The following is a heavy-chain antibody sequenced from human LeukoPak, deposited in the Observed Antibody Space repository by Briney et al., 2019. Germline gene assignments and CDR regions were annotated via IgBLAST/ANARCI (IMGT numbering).Heavy chain of an antibody. CDR2: IYHSGTT. CDR3: ARELSGSSSGAPFNY. J-gene: IGHJ4*02. D-gene: IGHD6-19*01. CDR1: GYSISRGYY. V-gene: IGHV4-38-2*02. Sequence: SETLSLTCTVSGYSISRGYYWGWIRQPPGKGLECIGSIYHSGTTYYNPSLRSRVTISVDTSKNQFSLRLSSVTAADTAIYYCARELSGSSSGAPFNYWGQGTLVTVSS.